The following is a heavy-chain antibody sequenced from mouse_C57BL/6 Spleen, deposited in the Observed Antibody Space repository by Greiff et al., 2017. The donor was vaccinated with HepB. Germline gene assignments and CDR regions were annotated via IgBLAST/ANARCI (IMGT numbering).Heavy chain of an antibody. CDR3: TNYEAWFAY. J-gene: IGHJ3*01. Sequence: VQVVESGAELVRPGASVTLSCKASGYTFTDYEMHWVKQTPVHGLEWIGAIDPETGGTAYNQKFKGKAILTADKSSSTAYMELRSLTSEDSAVYYCTNYEAWFAYWGQGTLVTVSA. CDR2: IDPETGGT. CDR1: GYTFTDYE. V-gene: IGHV1-15*01. D-gene: IGHD2-4*01.